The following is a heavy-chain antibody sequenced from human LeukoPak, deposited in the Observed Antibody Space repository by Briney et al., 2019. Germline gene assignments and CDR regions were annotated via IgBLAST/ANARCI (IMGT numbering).Heavy chain of an antibody. CDR3: VKGYSGPPGSFDF. CDR2: ISGSGVNT. V-gene: IGHV3-23*01. Sequence: GGSLILSCAASGFTFNIYAMTWVRQAPGKGLEWVSIISGSGVNTYSADSVKGRFTISRDNSKNMLYLQMNSLRADDTALHYCVKGYSGPPGSFDFWGQGTLVTVSS. CDR1: GFTFNIYA. D-gene: IGHD3-10*01. J-gene: IGHJ4*02.